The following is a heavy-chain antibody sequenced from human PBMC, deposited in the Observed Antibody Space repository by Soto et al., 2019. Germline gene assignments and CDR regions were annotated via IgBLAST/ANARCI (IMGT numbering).Heavy chain of an antibody. CDR1: GGSFSGYY. D-gene: IGHD6-13*01. J-gene: IGHJ6*02. V-gene: IGHV4-34*01. Sequence: SETLSLTCAVYGGSFSGYYWSWIRQPPGKGLEWIGEINHSGSTNYNPSLKSRVTISVDTSKNQFSLKLSSVTAADTAVYYCARGSMAATGPLYPKFTGDRDYYYGMDVWGQGTTVTVSS. CDR3: ARGSMAATGPLYPKFTGDRDYYYGMDV. CDR2: INHSGST.